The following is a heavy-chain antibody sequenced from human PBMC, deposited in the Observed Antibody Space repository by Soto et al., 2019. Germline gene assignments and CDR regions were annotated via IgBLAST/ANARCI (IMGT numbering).Heavy chain of an antibody. D-gene: IGHD2-15*01. Sequence: EVHLLESGGGFVQPGGSLRLSCVASGFTFSSYAMTWVRQAPGKGLEWVASISGSAISTEYADSVRGRFTISRDNSKNTLYLQMNSLRAEDTAVYYCAKGAYCSGGSCYGNWFDPWGQGTLVTVSS. V-gene: IGHV3-23*01. CDR1: GFTFSSYA. CDR2: ISGSAIST. J-gene: IGHJ5*02. CDR3: AKGAYCSGGSCYGNWFDP.